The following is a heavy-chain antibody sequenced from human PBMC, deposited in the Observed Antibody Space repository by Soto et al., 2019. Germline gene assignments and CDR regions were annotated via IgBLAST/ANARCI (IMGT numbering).Heavy chain of an antibody. CDR2: ISYSGST. CDR3: ARARQRDTGRGLDV. CDR1: GDSINNYF. J-gene: IGHJ6*02. Sequence: QVQLQESGPGLVKPSETMSLTCTISGDSINNYFWNWIRQTPGKGLEWIGYISYSGSTSYNPSLQSRVTISSDTSKIHISLILSSVTAADTAVYYCARARQRDTGRGLDVWGQGTTVTVSS. V-gene: IGHV4-59*01. D-gene: IGHD5-18*01.